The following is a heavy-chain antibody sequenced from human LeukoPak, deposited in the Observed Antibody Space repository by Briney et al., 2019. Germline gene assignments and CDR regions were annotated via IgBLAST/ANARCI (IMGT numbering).Heavy chain of an antibody. D-gene: IGHD4-17*01. CDR1: GGSFSGYY. V-gene: IGHV4-34*01. J-gene: IGHJ5*02. Sequence: SETLSLTCAVYGGSFSGYYWSWIRQPPGKGLEWIGEINHSGSTNYNPSLKSRVTISVDTSKNQFSLKLNSVTAADTAVYYCARGYTVTWFDPWGQGTLVTVSS. CDR2: INHSGST. CDR3: ARGYTVTWFDP.